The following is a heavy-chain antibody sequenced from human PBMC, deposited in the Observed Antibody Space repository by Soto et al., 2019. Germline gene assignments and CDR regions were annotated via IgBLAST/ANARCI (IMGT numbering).Heavy chain of an antibody. CDR3: ERELYEFWP. J-gene: IGHJ5*02. Sequence: LRLSCAASGFTFITYGMHWVRQAPGKGLEWVAFIWYDGSNQYYADSVKGRFTISRDNSKNILYLQMNSLRAVDTAVYYCERELYEFWPWGQGALVTVS. D-gene: IGHD3-3*01. V-gene: IGHV3-33*01. CDR1: GFTFITYG. CDR2: IWYDGSNQ.